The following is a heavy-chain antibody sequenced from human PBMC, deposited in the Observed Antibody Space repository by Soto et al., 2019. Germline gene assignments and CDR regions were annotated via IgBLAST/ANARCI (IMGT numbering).Heavy chain of an antibody. V-gene: IGHV4-31*03. CDR1: GGSISSGGYY. D-gene: IGHD4-17*01. J-gene: IGHJ5*02. CDR2: IYYSGST. Sequence: SETLSLTCTVSGGSISSGGYYWSWIRQHPGKGLEWIGYIYYSGSTYYNPSLKSRVTISVDTSKNQFSLKLSSVTAADTAVYYCARGRSVYGHYDWFDPWGQGTLVTVSS. CDR3: ARGRSVYGHYDWFDP.